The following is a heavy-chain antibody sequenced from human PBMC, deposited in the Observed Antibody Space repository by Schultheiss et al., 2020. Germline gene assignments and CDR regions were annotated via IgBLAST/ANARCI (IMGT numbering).Heavy chain of an antibody. V-gene: IGHV3-23*01. D-gene: IGHD2-2*02. J-gene: IGHJ6*02. CDR1: GFTFSSYA. CDR3: ARPINDQLLYLGAPPPTYYYYYYGMDV. Sequence: GESLILSCAASGFTFSSYAMSWVRQAPGKGLEWVSTISGSGGSTYYADSVKGRFTISRDNSKNTLYLQMNSPRAEDTAVYYCARPINDQLLYLGAPPPTYYYYYYGMDVWGQGTTVTVSS. CDR2: ISGSGGST.